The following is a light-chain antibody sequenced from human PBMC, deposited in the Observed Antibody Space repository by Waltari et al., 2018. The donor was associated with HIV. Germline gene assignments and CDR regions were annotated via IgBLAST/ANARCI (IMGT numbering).Light chain of an antibody. V-gene: IGKV2-28*01. CDR3: MQALHSPRT. Sequence: DIVLTQSPLSLPVTPGEPASISCRSSQSLFHTNGFYYLDWYLQKPGQSPQLLIYLGSNRASGVPDRFSVSGSGTDFTLKISRVEAEDVGVYYCMQALHSPRTFGQGTKLEI. CDR2: LGS. J-gene: IGKJ2*02. CDR1: QSLFHTNGFYY.